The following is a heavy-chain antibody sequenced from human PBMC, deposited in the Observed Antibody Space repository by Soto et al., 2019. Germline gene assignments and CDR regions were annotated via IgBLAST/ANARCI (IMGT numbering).Heavy chain of an antibody. J-gene: IGHJ6*02. CDR1: GGSISSYY. Sequence: PSETLSLTCTVSGGSISSYYWSWIRQPPGKGLEWIGYIYYSGSTNYNPSLKSRVTISVDTSKNQFSLKLSSVTAADTAVYYCARHVPYCSDTSHCAYGMDVWGQGTTVTVYS. CDR3: ARHVPYCSDTSHCAYGMDV. V-gene: IGHV4-59*08. CDR2: IYYSGST. D-gene: IGHD2-2*01.